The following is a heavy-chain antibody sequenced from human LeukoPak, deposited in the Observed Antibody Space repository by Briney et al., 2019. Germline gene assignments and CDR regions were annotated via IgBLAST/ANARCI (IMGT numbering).Heavy chain of an antibody. D-gene: IGHD3-10*01. CDR3: TSPTYYYGSGSYTIYGMDV. CDR2: IRSKANSYAT. V-gene: IGHV3-73*01. Sequence: PGGSLRLSCAASGFTFSGSAMHWVRQASGKGLEWVGRIRSKANSYATAYAASVKGRFTISRDDSKNTAYLQMNSLKTEDTAVYYCTSPTYYYGSGSYTIYGMDVWGQGTTVTVSS. J-gene: IGHJ6*02. CDR1: GFTFSGSA.